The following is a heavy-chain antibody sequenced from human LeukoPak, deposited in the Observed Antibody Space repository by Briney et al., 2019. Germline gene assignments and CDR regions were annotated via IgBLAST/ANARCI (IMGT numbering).Heavy chain of an antibody. CDR3: AKDLWASETMTGTSRLAAS. V-gene: IGHV3-23*01. D-gene: IGHD3-9*01. Sequence: PGGSLKLSCVASGFTFRNFVMSWVRQAPGKGLEWVSAIGSGGSGGYSITYFPDSVKGRFTISRDNSKNTLYLQMNSLRAEDTAVYYCAKDLWASETMTGTSRLAASWGQGTLVTVSS. CDR2: IGSGGSGGYSIT. CDR1: GFTFRNFV. J-gene: IGHJ5*02.